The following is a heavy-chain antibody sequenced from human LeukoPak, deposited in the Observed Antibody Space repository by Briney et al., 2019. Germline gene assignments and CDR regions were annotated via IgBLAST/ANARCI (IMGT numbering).Heavy chain of an antibody. V-gene: IGHV3-9*01. CDR3: AKTNLRFLEWLLYFDY. Sequence: PGRSLRLSCVASGFTFDDYAMHWVRQAPGKGLEWVSAMSWNGDNIAYADSVKGRFTISRDNAKNSLYLQMKSLRAEDTALYYCAKTNLRFLEWLLYFDYWGQGTLVTVSS. D-gene: IGHD3-3*01. J-gene: IGHJ4*02. CDR1: GFTFDDYA. CDR2: MSWNGDNI.